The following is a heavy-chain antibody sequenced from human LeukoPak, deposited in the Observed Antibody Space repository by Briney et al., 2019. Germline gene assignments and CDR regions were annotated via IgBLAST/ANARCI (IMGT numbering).Heavy chain of an antibody. V-gene: IGHV3-48*01. Sequence: GGSLRLSCAASGFNFKNYAMSWVRQAPGKGLEWVSYINSRSSSIGYAGSVKGRFTISRDNAKNSLYLQINSLRAEDTAIYYCAREPNFDDHAFDYWGQGTLATVSS. J-gene: IGHJ4*02. CDR1: GFNFKNYA. D-gene: IGHD1-14*01. CDR3: AREPNFDDHAFDY. CDR2: INSRSSSI.